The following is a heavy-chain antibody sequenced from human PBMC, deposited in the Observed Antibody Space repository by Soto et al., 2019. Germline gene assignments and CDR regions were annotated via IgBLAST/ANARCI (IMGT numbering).Heavy chain of an antibody. V-gene: IGHV4-31*03. D-gene: IGHD6-19*01. CDR1: GCSISSGCYY. J-gene: IGHJ3*02. CDR2: IYYSGST. Sequence: TLSLSCPVTGCSISSGCYYWSWIRQHPGKGLEWIGYIYYSGSTYYNPSLKSRVTISVDTSKNQFSLKLSSVTAADTAVYYCARAQIRSIAVAEGAFDIWGQGTMVTVSS. CDR3: ARAQIRSIAVAEGAFDI.